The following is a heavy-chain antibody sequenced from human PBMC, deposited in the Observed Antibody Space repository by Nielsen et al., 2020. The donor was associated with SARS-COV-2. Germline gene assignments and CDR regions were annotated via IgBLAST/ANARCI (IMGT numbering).Heavy chain of an antibody. Sequence: SVKVSCKASGGTFSSYAISWVRQAPGQGLEWMGGIIPIFGTANYAQKFQGRVTITADESTSTAYMELSSLRSEDTAVYYCARMVRGVPYYFDYWGQGTLVTVSS. CDR3: ARMVRGVPYYFDY. V-gene: IGHV1-69*13. D-gene: IGHD3-10*01. J-gene: IGHJ4*02. CDR2: IIPIFGTA. CDR1: GGTFSSYA.